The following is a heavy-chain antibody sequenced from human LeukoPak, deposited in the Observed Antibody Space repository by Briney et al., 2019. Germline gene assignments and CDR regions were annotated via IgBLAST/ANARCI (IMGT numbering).Heavy chain of an antibody. D-gene: IGHD2-15*01. CDR1: GGTFSSYA. V-gene: IGHV1-69*05. J-gene: IGHJ4*02. CDR3: ARAKGLVAATPVY. Sequence: ASVKVSCKASGGTFSSYAISWVRQAPGQGLEWMGGIIPIFGTANYAQKFQGRVTITTDESTSTAYMELSSLRSVDTAVYYCARAKGLVAATPVYWGQGTLVTVSS. CDR2: IIPIFGTA.